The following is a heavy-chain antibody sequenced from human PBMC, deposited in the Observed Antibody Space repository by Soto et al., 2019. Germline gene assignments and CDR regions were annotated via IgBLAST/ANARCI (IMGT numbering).Heavy chain of an antibody. CDR1: GGTFSSYA. CDR3: ARVADIVVVPAADYYYYGMDV. Sequence: ASVKVSCKASGGTFSSYAISGVRQAPGQGLEWMGGIIPIFGTANYAQKFQGRVTITADKSTSTAYMELSSLRSEDTAVYYCARVADIVVVPAADYYYYGMDVWGQGTTVTVSS. V-gene: IGHV1-69*06. CDR2: IIPIFGTA. J-gene: IGHJ6*02. D-gene: IGHD2-2*01.